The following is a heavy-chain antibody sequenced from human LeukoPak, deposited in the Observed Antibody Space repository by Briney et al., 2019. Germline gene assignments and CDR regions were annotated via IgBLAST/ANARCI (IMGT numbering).Heavy chain of an antibody. J-gene: IGHJ4*02. CDR2: ISYTGST. V-gene: IGHV4-59*08. CDR3: ARAVTGTSLVDF. Sequence: SETLSLTCTISGGSIGGDHWSWIRQAPGEGLEWIGYISYTGSTSYNPSLRSRVTISLDTPENQFSLRLTSVTAADTAVYYCARAVTGTSLVDFWGQGTLVAVSS. CDR1: GGSIGGDH. D-gene: IGHD6-19*01.